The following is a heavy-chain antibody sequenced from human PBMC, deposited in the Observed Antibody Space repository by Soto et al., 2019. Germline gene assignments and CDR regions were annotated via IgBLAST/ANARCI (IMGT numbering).Heavy chain of an antibody. CDR3: VRDRTTVTLFDY. D-gene: IGHD4-17*01. J-gene: IGHJ4*02. V-gene: IGHV3-74*01. Sequence: GGSLRLSCEASGFTFSSYWMHWVRQAPGKGLMWVSRIGPDGSITGHADSVKGRFTSSRDNAKNTVYLQMNSLRAEDTAIYYCVRDRTTVTLFDYWGKGTPVTVS. CDR1: GFTFSSYW. CDR2: IGPDGSIT.